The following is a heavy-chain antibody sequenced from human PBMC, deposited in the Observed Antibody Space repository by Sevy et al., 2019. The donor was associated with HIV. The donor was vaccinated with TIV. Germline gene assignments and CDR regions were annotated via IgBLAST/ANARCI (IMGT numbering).Heavy chain of an antibody. J-gene: IGHJ3*02. V-gene: IGHV3-30-3*01. CDR3: ARDQGYYDSSGYDAFDI. CDR2: ISYDGSNK. Sequence: GGSLRLSCAASGFTFSSYAMHCVRQAPGKGLEWVAVISYDGSNKYYADSVKGRFTISRDNSKNTLYLQMNSLRAEDTAVYYCARDQGYYDSSGYDAFDIWGQGTMVTVSS. D-gene: IGHD3-22*01. CDR1: GFTFSSYA.